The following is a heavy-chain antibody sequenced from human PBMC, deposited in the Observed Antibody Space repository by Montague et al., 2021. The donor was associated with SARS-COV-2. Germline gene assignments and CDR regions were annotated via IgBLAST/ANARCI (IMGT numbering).Heavy chain of an antibody. D-gene: IGHD1-26*01. CDR2: ISISGHTI. J-gene: IGHJ4*02. Sequence: SLRLSCAASGFSFSRHEMNWVRQAPGKGLEWISYISISGHTIFYADSVKGRFTISRDNAKNSLFLQMNSLRAEDTAVYYCARDGPDGSFNGWWIDYWGQGTLVTVSS. CDR1: GFSFSRHE. CDR3: ARDGPDGSFNGWWIDY. V-gene: IGHV3-48*03.